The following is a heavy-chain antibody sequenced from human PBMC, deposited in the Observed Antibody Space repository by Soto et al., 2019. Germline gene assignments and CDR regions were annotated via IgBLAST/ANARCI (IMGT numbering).Heavy chain of an antibody. CDR2: ISGSGGST. Sequence: GGSLRLSCAASGFTFSDYAMSWVRQAPGKGLEWVSSISGSGGSTYYADSVKGRFTISRDNSRNTLYVQMNSLRAEDTAVYYCAREKRANGYFDDWGQGTLVTVAS. D-gene: IGHD6-25*01. CDR3: AREKRANGYFDD. J-gene: IGHJ4*02. CDR1: GFTFSDYA. V-gene: IGHV3-23*01.